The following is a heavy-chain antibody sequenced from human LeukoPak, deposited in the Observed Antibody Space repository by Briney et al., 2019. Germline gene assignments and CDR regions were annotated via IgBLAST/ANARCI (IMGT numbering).Heavy chain of an antibody. CDR1: GFTFSSYS. V-gene: IGHV3-21*01. CDR3: ARKQGRYYYDSSGYADAFDI. J-gene: IGHJ3*02. CDR2: ISSSSSYI. D-gene: IGHD3-22*01. Sequence: GGSLRLSCAASGFTFSSYSMNWVRQAPGKGLEWVSSISSSSSYIYYADSVKGRFTISRDNAKNSLYLQMNSLRAEDTAVYYCARKQGRYYYDSSGYADAFDIWGQGTVVTVSS.